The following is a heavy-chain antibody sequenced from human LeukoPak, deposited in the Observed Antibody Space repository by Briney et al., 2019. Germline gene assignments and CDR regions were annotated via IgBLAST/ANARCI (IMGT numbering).Heavy chain of an antibody. V-gene: IGHV4-39*07. Sequence: PSETLSLTCTVSGGSTSSSSYYWGWIRQPPGKGLEWIGTIYYSGSTYYNPSLKSRVTISVDTSKNQFSLKLSSVTAADTAVYYCARGRRIQLIVRGANWFDPWGQGTLVTVSS. CDR1: GGSTSSSSYY. CDR3: ARGRRIQLIVRGANWFDP. CDR2: IYYSGST. J-gene: IGHJ5*02. D-gene: IGHD5-18*01.